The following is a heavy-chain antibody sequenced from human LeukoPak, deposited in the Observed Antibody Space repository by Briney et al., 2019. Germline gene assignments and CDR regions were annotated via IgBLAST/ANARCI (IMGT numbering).Heavy chain of an antibody. CDR3: AKEVAPVGTPLFDS. Sequence: GGSLRLSCAASGFTVSSNYMSWVRQAPGKGLEWVSGISSDGHTYYADSVKGRCTISRDNSKNTVDLQMNSLRVEDTAVFYCAKEVAPVGTPLFDSWGRGTLVTVSS. J-gene: IGHJ4*02. CDR1: GFTVSSNY. D-gene: IGHD6-13*01. CDR2: ISSDGHT. V-gene: IGHV3-53*01.